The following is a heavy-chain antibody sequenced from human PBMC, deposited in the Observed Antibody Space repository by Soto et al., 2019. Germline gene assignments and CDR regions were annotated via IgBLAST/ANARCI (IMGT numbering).Heavy chain of an antibody. V-gene: IGHV4-34*01. CDR3: ARGSVRFSGGSCYRTHYYYMDV. CDR2: INHSGST. J-gene: IGHJ6*03. Sequence: SETLSLTCAVYGGSFSGYYWSWIRQPPGKGLEWIGEINHSGSTNYNPSLKSRVTISVGTSKNQFSLKLSSVTAADTAVYYCARGSVRFSGGSCYRTHYYYMDVWVKGTTVTVSS. D-gene: IGHD2-15*01. CDR1: GGSFSGYY.